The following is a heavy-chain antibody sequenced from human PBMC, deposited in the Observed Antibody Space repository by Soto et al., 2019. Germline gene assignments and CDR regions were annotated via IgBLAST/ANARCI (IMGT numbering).Heavy chain of an antibody. CDR2: INAGNGDT. CDR1: GYIFSNYA. D-gene: IGHD3-9*01. J-gene: IGHJ4*02. CDR3: ARRHRVFDTHFDY. Sequence: QVQLVQPGAEVKKPGASVKVSCKASGYIFSNYAIHWVRQAPGQGFEWMGWINAGNGDTRYSQKFQGRVSISGDTSATTVYMELNSLRSEDSAVYYCARRHRVFDTHFDYWGQGTLVTVSS. V-gene: IGHV1-3*01.